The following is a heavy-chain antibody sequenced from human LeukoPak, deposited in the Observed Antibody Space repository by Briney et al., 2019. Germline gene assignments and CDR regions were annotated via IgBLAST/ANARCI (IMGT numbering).Heavy chain of an antibody. Sequence: GGSLRLSCAASGFTFSAYSMNWVRQPPGKGLEWVSYISSSSITTRYADSVKGRFTISRDNAKNSLYLQMNSLRDEDTAVYFCAKHYFYSYGSLDYWGQGTLVTVPS. CDR1: GFTFSAYS. CDR3: AKHYFYSYGSLDY. V-gene: IGHV3-48*02. CDR2: ISSSSITT. D-gene: IGHD5-18*01. J-gene: IGHJ4*02.